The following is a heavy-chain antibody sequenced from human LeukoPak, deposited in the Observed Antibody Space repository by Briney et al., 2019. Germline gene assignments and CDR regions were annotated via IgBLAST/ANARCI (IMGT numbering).Heavy chain of an antibody. J-gene: IGHJ5*01. CDR3: VKTFQYSSNWYDY. CDR1: GFTFGRHA. CDR2: ISAGGGGT. V-gene: IGHV3-23*01. D-gene: IGHD6-6*01. Sequence: GGSLRLSCATSGFTFGRHAMSWVRQAPGKGLEWVSSISAGGGGTSYADSVKGRITISRDNSKNTVYLQMNSLRAEDTAVYFCVKTFQYSSNWYDYWGQGTLVTVSS.